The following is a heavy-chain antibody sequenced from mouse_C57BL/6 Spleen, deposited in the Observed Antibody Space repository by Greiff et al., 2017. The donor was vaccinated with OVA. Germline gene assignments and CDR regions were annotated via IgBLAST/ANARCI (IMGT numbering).Heavy chain of an antibody. J-gene: IGHJ3*01. CDR3: ARDQGVVVPGFAY. V-gene: IGHV5-4*01. Sequence: DVMLVESGGGLVKPGGSLKLSCAASGFTFSSYAMSWVRQTPEKRLEWVATISDGGSYTYYPDNVKGRFTISRDNAKNNLYLQMSHLKSEDTAMYYCARDQGVVVPGFAYWGQGTLVTVSA. CDR1: GFTFSSYA. D-gene: IGHD1-1*01. CDR2: ISDGGSYT.